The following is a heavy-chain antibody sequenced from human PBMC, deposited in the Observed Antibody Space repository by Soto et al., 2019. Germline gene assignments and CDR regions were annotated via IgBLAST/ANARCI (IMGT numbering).Heavy chain of an antibody. CDR2: INSDGSST. V-gene: IGHV3-74*01. CDR1: GFTCSSYW. D-gene: IGHD2-2*01. Sequence: GGFLRLSGAASGFTCSSYWMHWVRQAPGKGLVRVSRINSDGSSTSYADSVKGRFTISRDNAKNTLYLQMNSLRADDTAVYYCAREDVVVVRSSYYYYYYGMDVWGQGTTVTVSS. J-gene: IGHJ6*02. CDR3: AREDVVVVRSSYYYYYYGMDV.